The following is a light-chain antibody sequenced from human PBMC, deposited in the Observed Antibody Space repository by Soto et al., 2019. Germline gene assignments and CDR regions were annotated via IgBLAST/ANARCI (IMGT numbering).Light chain of an antibody. J-gene: IGKJ1*01. CDR1: QTISSGY. CDR3: QQYARSPWT. V-gene: IGKV3-20*01. CDR2: GSS. Sequence: EVVLTQSPGTLSLSPGERATLSCRASQTISSGYLAWYQQKSGQTPRLLIYGSSSRASGIPDRFSGSASGTDFTLTISRLEPEDFAVYYCQQYARSPWTFGQGTKVEIK.